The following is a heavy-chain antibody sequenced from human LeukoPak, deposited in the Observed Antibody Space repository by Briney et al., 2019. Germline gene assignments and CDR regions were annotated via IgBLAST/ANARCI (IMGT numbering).Heavy chain of an antibody. CDR1: GYTFTSYA. J-gene: IGHJ4*02. V-gene: IGHV1-18*01. CDR2: ISAYNANT. Sequence: ASVKVSCKASGYTFTSYAMNWVRQAPGQGLEWMGWISAYNANTNSAQKLQGRVTMTTDTSTSTAYMEVRSLRSDDTAMYYCARGAHRYGDHFDYWGQGTLVTVSS. CDR3: ARGAHRYGDHFDY. D-gene: IGHD4-17*01.